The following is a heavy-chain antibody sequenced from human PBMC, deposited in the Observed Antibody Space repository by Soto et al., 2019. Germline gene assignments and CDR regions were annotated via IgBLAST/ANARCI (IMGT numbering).Heavy chain of an antibody. D-gene: IGHD7-27*01. CDR1: GFTFRSYA. V-gene: IGHV3-30*14. CDR3: ARALGYAFDI. J-gene: IGHJ3*02. Sequence: GGSLRLSCGVSGFTFRSYAMYWVRQAPGKGLEWVAVITHDGSQKYYANSVKGRFTISRDNSKNTLYLQMGSLRAEDMAVYYCARALGYAFDIWGQGTMVTVSS. CDR2: ITHDGSQK.